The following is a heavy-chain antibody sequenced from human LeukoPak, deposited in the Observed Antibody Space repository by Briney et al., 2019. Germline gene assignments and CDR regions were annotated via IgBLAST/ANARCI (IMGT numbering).Heavy chain of an antibody. J-gene: IGHJ4*02. CDR3: AREEVGYYDSPNDY. V-gene: IGHV1-69*01. Sequence: SVKVSCKASGGTFSSYAISWVRQAPGQGLEWMGGIIPIFGTANYAQKFQGRVTITADESTSTAYMELSSLRSEDTAAYYCAREEVGYYDSPNDYWGQGILVTVSS. CDR2: IIPIFGTA. CDR1: GGTFSSYA. D-gene: IGHD3-22*01.